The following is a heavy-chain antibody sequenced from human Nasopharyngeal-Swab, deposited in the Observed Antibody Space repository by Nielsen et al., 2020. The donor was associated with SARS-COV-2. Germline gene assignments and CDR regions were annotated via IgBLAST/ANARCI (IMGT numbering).Heavy chain of an antibody. D-gene: IGHD2-2*01. J-gene: IGHJ6*02. CDR2: INPGSGGT. V-gene: IGHV1-46*01. Sequence: WVRQAPGQGLEWMGMINPGSGGTTYAQKFQGRVTMTRDTSTSTVFMDLSSLRSEDTAVYYCARRGRCSGSSCDMDVWGQGTTVT. CDR3: ARRGRCSGSSCDMDV.